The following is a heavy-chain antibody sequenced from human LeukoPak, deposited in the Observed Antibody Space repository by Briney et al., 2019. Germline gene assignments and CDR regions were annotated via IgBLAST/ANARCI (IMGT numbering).Heavy chain of an antibody. CDR1: GFTFSSYA. V-gene: IGHV3-30-3*01. J-gene: IGHJ5*02. D-gene: IGHD3-3*01. CDR3: ARDSTPYDFWSGYYVGGWFDP. CDR2: ISYDGSNK. Sequence: GGSLRLSCAASGFTFSSYAMHWVRQAPGKWLEWVAVISYDGSNKYYADSVEGRFTISRDNSKNTLYLQMNSLRAEDTAVYYCARDSTPYDFWSGYYVGGWFDPWGQGTLVTVSS.